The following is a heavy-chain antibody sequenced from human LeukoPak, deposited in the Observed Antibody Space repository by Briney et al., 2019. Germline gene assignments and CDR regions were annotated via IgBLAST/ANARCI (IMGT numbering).Heavy chain of an antibody. CDR2: IYHSGST. J-gene: IGHJ3*02. V-gene: IGHV4-30-2*01. Sequence: SETLSLTCAVSGGSISSGGYSWSWIRQPPGKGLEWIGEIYHSGSTNYNPSLKSRVTISVDTSKNQFSLKLSSVTAADTAVYYCARVKTTMIVATRAFDIWGQGTMVTVSS. CDR3: ARVKTTMIVATRAFDI. CDR1: GGSISSGGYS. D-gene: IGHD3-22*01.